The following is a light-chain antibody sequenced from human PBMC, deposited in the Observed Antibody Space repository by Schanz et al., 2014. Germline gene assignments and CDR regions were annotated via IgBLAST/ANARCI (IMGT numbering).Light chain of an antibody. J-gene: IGKJ4*01. CDR3: QQRSNWPLT. CDR1: QSLTNSQ. Sequence: EIVLTQSPGTQSLSPGDRATLSCRASQSLTNSQLAWYQQKPGQAPRLLIYGVSRMITGIPDRFNGSGSGTDFTLTISSLEPEDFAVYYCQQRSNWPLTFGGGTKVEIK. V-gene: IGKV3D-20*02. CDR2: GVS.